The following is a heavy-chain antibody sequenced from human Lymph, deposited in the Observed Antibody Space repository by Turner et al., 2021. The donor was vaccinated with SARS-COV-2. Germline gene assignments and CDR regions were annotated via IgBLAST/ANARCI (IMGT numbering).Heavy chain of an antibody. J-gene: IGHJ6*02. Sequence: QVQLVQSGAEVNKPGASVKVSCKVSGYTLTEVSMHWVRQAPGKGLEWMGGFDPEDGETIYAQKVQGRVTMTEDTSTDTAYMELSSLRSEDTAVYYCATGPYDFWSGPSPGYYGMDVWGQGTTVTVSS. D-gene: IGHD3-3*01. V-gene: IGHV1-24*01. CDR2: FDPEDGET. CDR3: ATGPYDFWSGPSPGYYGMDV. CDR1: GYTLTEVS.